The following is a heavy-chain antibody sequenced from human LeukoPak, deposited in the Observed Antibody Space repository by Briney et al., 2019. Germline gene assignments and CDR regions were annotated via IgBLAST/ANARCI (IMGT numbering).Heavy chain of an antibody. J-gene: IGHJ4*02. Sequence: GASVKVSCKASGYIFSSYNIYWVRQAPGQGLEWMGIINPSGGSTNYAQKFQGRVTMTRDTSTSTAYMELSSLRSEDMAVYYCARGRSGWHLDYWGQGTLVTVSS. CDR3: ARGRSGWHLDY. V-gene: IGHV1-46*01. D-gene: IGHD6-19*01. CDR2: INPSGGST. CDR1: GYIFSSYN.